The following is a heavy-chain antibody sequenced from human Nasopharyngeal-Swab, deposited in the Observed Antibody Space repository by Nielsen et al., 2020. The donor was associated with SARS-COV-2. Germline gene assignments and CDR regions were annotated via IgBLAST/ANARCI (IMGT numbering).Heavy chain of an antibody. D-gene: IGHD3-16*02. CDR2: INAGNGNT. Sequence: WVGQAPGQRFEWMGWINAGNGNTKYSQKFQGRVTITRDTSASTAYMELSSLRSEDTAVYYCASGGAGGVIVTYYFDYWGQGTLVTVSS. V-gene: IGHV1-3*01. CDR3: ASGGAGGVIVTYYFDY. J-gene: IGHJ4*02.